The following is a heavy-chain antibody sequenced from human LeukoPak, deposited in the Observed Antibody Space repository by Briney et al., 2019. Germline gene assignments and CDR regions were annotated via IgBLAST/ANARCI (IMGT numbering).Heavy chain of an antibody. J-gene: IGHJ4*02. Sequence: GGSLRLSCAASGFTFSSYTMNWVRQAPGKGLEWVACISSISSYIYYADSVKGRFTISRDNAKNSLSLQMNSLRAEDTAVHYCARDEGYSSSPFDYWGQGTLVTVSS. V-gene: IGHV3-21*01. D-gene: IGHD6-19*01. CDR3: ARDEGYSSSPFDY. CDR2: ISSISSYI. CDR1: GFTFSSYT.